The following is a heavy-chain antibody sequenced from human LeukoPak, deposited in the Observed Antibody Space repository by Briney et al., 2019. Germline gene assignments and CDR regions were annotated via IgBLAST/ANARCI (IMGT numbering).Heavy chain of an antibody. J-gene: IGHJ5*02. Sequence: GGSLRLSCEASGFTFSSYWMHWVRQASGKGLVWVSRMNSDGSITSYADSVKGRFTISRDNAKNTLYLQMNSLRFEDTAMYYCARDGILVAGTVDWFDPWGQGTLVTVSS. V-gene: IGHV3-74*01. CDR3: ARDGILVAGTVDWFDP. D-gene: IGHD6-19*01. CDR1: GFTFSSYW. CDR2: MNSDGSIT.